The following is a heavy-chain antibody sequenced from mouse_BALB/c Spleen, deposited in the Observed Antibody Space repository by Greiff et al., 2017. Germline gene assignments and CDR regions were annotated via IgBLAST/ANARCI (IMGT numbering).Heavy chain of an antibody. V-gene: IGHV5-9-3*01. CDR1: GFTFSSYA. CDR2: ISSGGSYT. J-gene: IGHJ3*01. Sequence: EVKLMESGGGLVKPGGSLKLSCAASGFTFSSYAMSWVRQTPEKRLEWVATISSGGSYTYYPDSVKGRFTISRDNAKNTLYLQMSSLRSEDTAMYYCASHGEVHYWGQGTLVTVSA. D-gene: IGHD2-14*01. CDR3: ASHGEVHY.